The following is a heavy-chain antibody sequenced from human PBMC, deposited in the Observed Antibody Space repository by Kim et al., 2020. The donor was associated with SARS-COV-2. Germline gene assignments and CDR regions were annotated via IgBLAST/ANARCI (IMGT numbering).Heavy chain of an antibody. CDR1: GYTFTSYG. CDR3: ARVRDSSGLPTYYYYGMDV. J-gene: IGHJ6*02. Sequence: ASVKVSCKASGYTFTSYGISWVRQVPGQGLEWMGWISAYNGNTNYAQKLQGRVTMTTDTSTSTAYMELRSLRSDDTAVYYCARVRDSSGLPTYYYYGMDVWGQGTTVTVSS. V-gene: IGHV1-18*01. CDR2: ISAYNGNT. D-gene: IGHD3-22*01.